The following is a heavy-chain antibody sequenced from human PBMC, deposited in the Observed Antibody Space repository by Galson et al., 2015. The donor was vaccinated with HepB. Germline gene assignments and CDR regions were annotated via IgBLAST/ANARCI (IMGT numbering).Heavy chain of an antibody. Sequence: SETLSLTCTVSGGSISSYYWSWIRQPPGKGLEWIGYIYYSGSTNYNPSLKSRVTISVDTSKNQFSLKLSSVTAADTAVYYCARSYSGSRFTYYYYYGMDVWGQGTTVTVSS. CDR1: GGSISSYY. CDR3: ARSYSGSRFTYYYYYGMDV. J-gene: IGHJ6*02. CDR2: IYYSGST. D-gene: IGHD6-25*01. V-gene: IGHV4-59*01.